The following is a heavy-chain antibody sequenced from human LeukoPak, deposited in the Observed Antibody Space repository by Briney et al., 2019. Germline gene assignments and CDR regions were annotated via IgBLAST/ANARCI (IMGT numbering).Heavy chain of an antibody. J-gene: IGHJ5*02. CDR2: ISAYNGNT. CDR1: GYTFTSYG. CDR3: ARDRIDFWSGYSNWFDP. Sequence: ASVKVSCRASGYTFTSYGISWVRQAPGQGLEWMGWISAYNGNTNYAQKFQGRVTMTTDTSTSTAYMELRSLRSDDTAVYYCARDRIDFWSGYSNWFDPWGQGTLVTVSS. V-gene: IGHV1-18*01. D-gene: IGHD3-3*01.